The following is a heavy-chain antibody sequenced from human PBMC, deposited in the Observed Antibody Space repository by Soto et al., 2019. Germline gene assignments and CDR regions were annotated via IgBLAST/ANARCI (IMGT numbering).Heavy chain of an antibody. D-gene: IGHD6-19*01. CDR1: GYTFTSYG. V-gene: IGHV1-18*01. J-gene: IGHJ3*02. CDR2: ISAYNGNT. Sequence: ASVKVSCKASGYTFTSYGISWVRQAPGQGLEWMGWISAYNGNTNYAQKLQGRVTMTTDTSTSTAYMELRSLRSDDTAVYYCARVGSSDLMGAINIWGQRTMVTVSS. CDR3: ARVGSSDLMGAINI.